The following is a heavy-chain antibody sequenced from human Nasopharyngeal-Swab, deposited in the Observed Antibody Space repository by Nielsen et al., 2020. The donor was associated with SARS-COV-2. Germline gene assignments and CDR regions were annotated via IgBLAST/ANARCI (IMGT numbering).Heavy chain of an antibody. V-gene: IGHV3-7*01. CDR2: IKQDEREK. D-gene: IGHD3-22*01. CDR3: ARHYDSSGYYLTYFDY. CDR1: GFTFSNYW. J-gene: IGHJ4*02. Sequence: GESLKISCAVSGFTFSNYWMSWVRQAPGKGLEWVANIKQDEREKSYVDSVKGRFTISRDNAKNSLSLQMSSLRDEDTAVYYCARHYDSSGYYLTYFDYWGQGTLVTVSS.